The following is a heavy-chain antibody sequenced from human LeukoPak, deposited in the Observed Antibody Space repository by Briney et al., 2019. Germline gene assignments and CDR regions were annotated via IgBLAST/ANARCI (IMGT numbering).Heavy chain of an antibody. CDR2: ISGGGGST. J-gene: IGHJ4*02. Sequence: GGSLRLSCAASGFTFSNYAMTWVRQAPGRGLEWVSGISGGGGSTYYADSVKGRFTMSRDNSKNTLNLQMNSLRAEDTAVYYCATKTAVAGHYFDYWGQGTLVTVSS. V-gene: IGHV3-23*01. CDR1: GFTFSNYA. CDR3: ATKTAVAGHYFDY. D-gene: IGHD6-19*01.